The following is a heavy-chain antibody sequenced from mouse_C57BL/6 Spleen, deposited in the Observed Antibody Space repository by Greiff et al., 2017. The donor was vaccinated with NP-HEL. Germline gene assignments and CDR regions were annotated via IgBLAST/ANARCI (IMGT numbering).Heavy chain of an antibody. CDR1: GYTFTDYY. CDR3: ARSKITTVVAYYYAMDY. J-gene: IGHJ4*01. V-gene: IGHV1-26*01. D-gene: IGHD1-1*01. Sequence: EVKLQQSGPELVKPGASVKISCKASGYTFTDYYMNWVKQSHGKSLEWIGDINPNNGGTSYNQKFKGKATLTVDKSSSTAYMELRSLTSEDSAVYYCARSKITTVVAYYYAMDYWGQGTSVTVSS. CDR2: INPNNGGT.